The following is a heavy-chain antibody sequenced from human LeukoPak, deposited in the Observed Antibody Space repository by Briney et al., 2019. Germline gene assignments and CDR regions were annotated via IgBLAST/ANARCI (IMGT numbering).Heavy chain of an antibody. V-gene: IGHV1-3*01. D-gene: IGHD1-26*01. CDR1: GYTFISYA. Sequence: ASVKVSCKASGYTFISYAMHWVRQAPGQRLEWMGWINAGNGNTKYSQKFQGRVTITRDTSASTAYMELSSLRSEDTAVYYCARDTGETGGGDFDYWGQGTLVTVSS. J-gene: IGHJ4*02. CDR3: ARDTGETGGGDFDY. CDR2: INAGNGNT.